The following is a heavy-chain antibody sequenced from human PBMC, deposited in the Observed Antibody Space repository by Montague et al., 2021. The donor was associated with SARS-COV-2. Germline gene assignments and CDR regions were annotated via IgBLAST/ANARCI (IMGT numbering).Heavy chain of an antibody. CDR2: LSYDLSNQ. J-gene: IGHJ4*02. V-gene: IGHV3-30*04. CDR1: GFTFSRYA. CDR3: ARDNYDYVWGSYRYIY. D-gene: IGHD3-16*02. Sequence: SLRLSGAAPGFTFSRYAMHWVRQAPGKGLEWVAVLSYDLSNQYYSDSFXVRFTISRDNSKNTLYLQMDSLRAEDTAVYYCARDNYDYVWGSYRYIYWGQGTLVTVSS.